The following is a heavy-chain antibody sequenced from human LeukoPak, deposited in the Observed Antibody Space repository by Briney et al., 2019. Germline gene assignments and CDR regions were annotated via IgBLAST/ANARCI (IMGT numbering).Heavy chain of an antibody. CDR1: GFTFDDYA. CDR2: ISGDGGST. V-gene: IGHV3-43*02. J-gene: IGHJ6*02. CDR3: AKEVWFGESYYYYGMDV. D-gene: IGHD3-10*01. Sequence: GGSLRLSCAASGFTFDDYAMHWVRQAPGKGLEWVSLISGDGGSTYYADSVKGRFTISRDNSKNSLYLQMNSLRTEDTALYYCAKEVWFGESYYYYGMDVWGQGTTATVSS.